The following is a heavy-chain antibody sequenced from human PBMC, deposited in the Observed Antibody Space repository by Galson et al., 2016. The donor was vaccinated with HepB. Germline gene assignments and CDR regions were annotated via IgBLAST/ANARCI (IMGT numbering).Heavy chain of an antibody. V-gene: IGHV3-64D*06. Sequence: SLRLSCAASGFTFSSYAMHWVRQAPGKGLEYVSAISSGEISTYYADSVKGRFTMSRDNSKNTLYLQMSSLRAEDTAVYYCVKARGFLEWLLADAFDIWGQGTLVTVSS. CDR1: GFTFSSYA. D-gene: IGHD3-3*01. CDR2: ISSGEIST. CDR3: VKARGFLEWLLADAFDI. J-gene: IGHJ4*02.